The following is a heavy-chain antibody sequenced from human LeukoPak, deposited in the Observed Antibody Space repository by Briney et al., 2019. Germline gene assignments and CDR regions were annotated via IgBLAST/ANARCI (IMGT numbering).Heavy chain of an antibody. CDR1: RFTFSSYG. J-gene: IGHJ4*02. D-gene: IGHD6-13*01. Sequence: GGSLRLSCAASRFTFSSYGMHWVRQAPGNGLEWVAFIRYDGSNKYYADSVKGRFTISRDNSKNTLYLQMNSLRAEDTAVYYCAKGPAAAGEKWGQGTLVTVSS. CDR2: IRYDGSNK. CDR3: AKGPAAAGEK. V-gene: IGHV3-30*02.